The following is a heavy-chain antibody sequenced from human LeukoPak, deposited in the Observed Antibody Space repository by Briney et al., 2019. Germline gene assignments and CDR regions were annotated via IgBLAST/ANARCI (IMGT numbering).Heavy chain of an antibody. Sequence: GAPVKVSCKASRYTFTGYYMHWVRQAPGQGLEWMGWINPSSGVTDYAQNFQGRVTMTRDTSISTAYVELSRLRSDDTAVYYCARGTGEGYTYGRYYFDYWGQGTLVTVSS. V-gene: IGHV1-2*02. CDR3: ARGTGEGYTYGRYYFDY. J-gene: IGHJ4*02. CDR2: INPSSGVT. CDR1: RYTFTGYY. D-gene: IGHD5-18*01.